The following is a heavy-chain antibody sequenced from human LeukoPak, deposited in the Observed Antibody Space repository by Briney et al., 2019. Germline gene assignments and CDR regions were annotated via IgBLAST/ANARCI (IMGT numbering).Heavy chain of an antibody. CDR1: GFTFRSYE. V-gene: IGHV3-48*03. CDR2: LSSSGSAF. Sequence: GGSLRLSCEDSGFTFRSYEMNWVRQAPGKGLEWIAYLSSSGSAFSYADSVKGRFTIARDNAKNSVYLEMNSLRADDTAVYYCASSQGMDAFDIWGQGTMVTVSS. CDR3: ASSQGMDAFDI. D-gene: IGHD6-13*01. J-gene: IGHJ3*02.